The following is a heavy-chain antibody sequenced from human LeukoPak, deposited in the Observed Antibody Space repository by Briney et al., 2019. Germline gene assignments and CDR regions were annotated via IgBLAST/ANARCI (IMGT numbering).Heavy chain of an antibody. D-gene: IGHD3-22*01. J-gene: IGHJ3*02. CDR2: ISGGAGST. CDR1: GFTFSSYA. V-gene: IGHV3-23*01. Sequence: GGSLRLSCAASGFTFSSYAMHWVRQAPGKGLECVSVISGGAGSTYYADSVKGRFTISRDNAKNTLYLQMNSLRAEDTAVYYCARALMIVVAADAFDIWGQGTMVTVSS. CDR3: ARALMIVVAADAFDI.